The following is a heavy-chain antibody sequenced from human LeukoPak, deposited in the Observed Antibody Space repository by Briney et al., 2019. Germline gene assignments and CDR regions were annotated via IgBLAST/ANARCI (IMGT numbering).Heavy chain of an antibody. J-gene: IGHJ4*02. CDR3: ATLTVRGVINI. V-gene: IGHV3-15*01. CDR2: IQSKTDGGTT. Sequence: GGSLRLSCAASGFTFSNTWMNWVRQAPGKGLEWVGRIQSKTDGGTTEYAAPVKGRFTISRDDSKTTLYLQMNSLKTEDKAVYYCATLTVRGVINIWGQGTLVTVSS. D-gene: IGHD3-10*01. CDR1: GFTFSNTW.